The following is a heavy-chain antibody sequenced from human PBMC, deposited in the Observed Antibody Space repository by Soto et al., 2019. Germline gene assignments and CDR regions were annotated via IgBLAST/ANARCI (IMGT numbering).Heavy chain of an antibody. J-gene: IGHJ4*02. V-gene: IGHV4-4*07. CDR3: ASLLNYYDSSARTDY. CDR1: GGSISSYY. Sequence: PSETLSLTCTVSGGSISSYYWSWIRQPAGKGLEWIGRIYTSGSTNYNPSLKSRVTMSVDTSKNQFSLKLSSVTAADMAVYYCASLLNYYDSSARTDYWGQGTLVTVSS. D-gene: IGHD3-22*01. CDR2: IYTSGST.